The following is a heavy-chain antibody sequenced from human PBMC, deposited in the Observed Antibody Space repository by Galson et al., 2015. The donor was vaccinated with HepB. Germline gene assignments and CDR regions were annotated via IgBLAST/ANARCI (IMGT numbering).Heavy chain of an antibody. CDR1: GYTFTSYG. Sequence: SVKVSCKASGYTFTSYGISWVRQAPGQGLEWMGWISAYNGNTNYAQKLQGRVTMTTDTSTSTAYMELRSLRSDDTAVYYCARDGRTTIFGVVIRSRSCFDYWGQGTLVTVSS. CDR2: ISAYNGNT. J-gene: IGHJ4*02. CDR3: ARDGRTTIFGVVIRSRSCFDY. D-gene: IGHD3-3*01. V-gene: IGHV1-18*01.